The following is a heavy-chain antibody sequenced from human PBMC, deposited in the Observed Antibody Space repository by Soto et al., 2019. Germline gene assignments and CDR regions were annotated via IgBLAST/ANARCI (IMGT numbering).Heavy chain of an antibody. CDR2: ISYDGSNK. D-gene: IGHD1-26*01. CDR1: GFTFSSYA. V-gene: IGHV3-30-3*01. Sequence: QVQLVESGGGVVQPGRSLRLSCAASGFTFSSYAMNWVRQAPGKGLEWVAVISYDGSNKYYADSVKGRFTISRDNSKNTLYLQMNSLRAEDTAVYYCARDMGATWGQGTLVTVSS. CDR3: ARDMGAT. J-gene: IGHJ4*02.